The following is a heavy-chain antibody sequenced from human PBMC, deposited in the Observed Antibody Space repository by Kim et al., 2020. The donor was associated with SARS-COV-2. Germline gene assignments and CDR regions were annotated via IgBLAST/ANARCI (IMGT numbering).Heavy chain of an antibody. V-gene: IGHV2-70*11. CDR3: ARIRASGGACYHFPLGS. D-gene: IGHD2-21*02. CDR1: GFSLNTDAMC. CDR2: IDWDDEK. J-gene: IGHJ4*02. Sequence: SGPTLVNPTQTLTLTCTFSGFSLNTDAMCVSWIRQPPGKALEWLARIDWDDEKKYSTSLRTRLTVSKDPSKNQVVLTMTNMDPVDTATYYCARIRASGGACYHFPLGSWGQGTLVTVSS.